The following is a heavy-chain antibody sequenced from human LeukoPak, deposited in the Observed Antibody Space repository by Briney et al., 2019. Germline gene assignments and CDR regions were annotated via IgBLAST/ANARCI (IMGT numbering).Heavy chain of an antibody. J-gene: IGHJ5*02. Sequence: PSETLSLTCTVSGGSISSSSYYWDWIRQPPGKGLEWIGTIHYSGSTYYNPSLKSRVTISVDTSKNQFSLKLRSVTAADTAVYYCARDRVMVRGVRSLAGSRVDPWGQGTLVTVSS. CDR3: ARDRVMVRGVRSLAGSRVDP. CDR1: GGSISSSSYY. D-gene: IGHD3-10*01. V-gene: IGHV4-39*07. CDR2: IHYSGST.